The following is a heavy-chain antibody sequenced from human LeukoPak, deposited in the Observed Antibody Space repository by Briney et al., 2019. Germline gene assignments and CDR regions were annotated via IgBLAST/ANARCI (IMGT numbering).Heavy chain of an antibody. Sequence: ASVHVSCKASGYTFTGYDMYWVRQAPGQGLEWMGWINPNSGGTNYAQKFQGRVTMTRDTSISTAHMELSRLRSDDTAVYYCATFEYTSSSLNYRGQGTLVTVSS. CDR3: ATFEYTSSSLNY. D-gene: IGHD6-6*01. CDR2: INPNSGGT. CDR1: GYTFTGYD. J-gene: IGHJ4*02. V-gene: IGHV1-2*02.